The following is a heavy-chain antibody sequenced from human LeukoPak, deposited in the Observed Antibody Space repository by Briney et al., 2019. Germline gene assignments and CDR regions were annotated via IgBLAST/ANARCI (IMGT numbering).Heavy chain of an antibody. J-gene: IGHJ4*02. Sequence: GGSLRLSCAASGLAVITNDMTWVRQAPGKGLEWVSVLYSDGNTKYADSVQGRFTISRDNSKNTLYLEMNSLSPDDTAVYYCARGVEPLAANTLAYWGQGTLVTVSS. CDR2: LYSDGNT. CDR3: ARGVEPLAANTLAY. CDR1: GLAVITND. D-gene: IGHD1-14*01. V-gene: IGHV3-53*01.